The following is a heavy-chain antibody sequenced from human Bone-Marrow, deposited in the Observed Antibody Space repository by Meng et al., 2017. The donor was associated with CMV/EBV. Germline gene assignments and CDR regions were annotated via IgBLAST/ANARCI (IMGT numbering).Heavy chain of an antibody. J-gene: IGHJ6*02. Sequence: SQTLSLTCAISGDSVSSNSAAWNWIRQSPSRGLEWLGRTYYRSKWYNDYAVSVKSRITINPDTSKNQFSLQLNSVTPEDTAVYYCAREIPTYSGSYPRDYYYGMDVWGQGTTVTVSS. CDR2: TYYRSKWYN. D-gene: IGHD1-26*01. V-gene: IGHV6-1*01. CDR3: AREIPTYSGSYPRDYYYGMDV. CDR1: GDSVSSNSAA.